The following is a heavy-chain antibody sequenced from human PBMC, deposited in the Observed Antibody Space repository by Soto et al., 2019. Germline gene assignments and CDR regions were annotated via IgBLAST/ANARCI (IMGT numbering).Heavy chain of an antibody. CDR3: TRAPYVYADMDFAY. D-gene: IGHD2-8*01. CDR1: GFTFSSYE. V-gene: IGHV3-48*03. Sequence: EVQLVASGGGLVQPGGSLRLSCAASGFTFSSYERNWVRQAPGQGLEWVSYISSSGSIVHYAASVKGRFTISRDNAKNSLYLQMNSLRAEDTALYYCTRAPYVYADMDFAYWGQGTLVTVSS. CDR2: ISSSGSIV. J-gene: IGHJ4*02.